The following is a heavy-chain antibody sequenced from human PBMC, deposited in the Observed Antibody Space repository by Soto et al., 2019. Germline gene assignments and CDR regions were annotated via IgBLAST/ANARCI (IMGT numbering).Heavy chain of an antibody. J-gene: IGHJ4*02. CDR1: VGSISDFY. CDR2: IYYSGST. Sequence: SETLSLTCTVSVGSISDFYGSWFRQPPGKGLEWIGYIYYSGSTNYNPSLKSRVTISVDTSKNQFSMNLRAEDTALYYCAKPWVPSIKDRPPRFDYWGRGTLVTVSS. V-gene: IGHV4-59*12. D-gene: IGHD6-6*01. CDR3: AKPWVPSIKDRPPRFDY.